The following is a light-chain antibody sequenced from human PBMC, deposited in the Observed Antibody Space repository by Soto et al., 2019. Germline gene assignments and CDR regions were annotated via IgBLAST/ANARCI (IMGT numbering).Light chain of an antibody. CDR2: DAS. Sequence: EIVLTQSPATLSLSPGERATLSCRASQSVSSYLAWYQQKPGQAPRLLIYDASNRATGIPARFSGSGSGTEFTLTISSLEPEDFAVYSCQQRSNWPPWYTFGQGTKLEIK. CDR3: QQRSNWPPWYT. V-gene: IGKV3-11*01. CDR1: QSVSSY. J-gene: IGKJ2*01.